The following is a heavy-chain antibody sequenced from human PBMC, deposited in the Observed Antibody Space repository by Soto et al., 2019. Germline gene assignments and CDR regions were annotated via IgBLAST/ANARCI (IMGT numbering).Heavy chain of an antibody. CDR2: MNPNSGNT. V-gene: IGHV1-8*01. CDR1: GYTFTSYD. D-gene: IGHD3-9*01. CDR3: ARPEGPEVFRYSDWLSTAYGMDV. Sequence: ASVKVSCKASGYTFTSYDINWVRQATGQGLEWMGWMNPNSGNTGYAQKFQGRVTMTRNTSISTAYMELSSLRSEDTAVYYCARPEGPEVFRYSDWLSTAYGMDVWGQGTTVTVSS. J-gene: IGHJ6*02.